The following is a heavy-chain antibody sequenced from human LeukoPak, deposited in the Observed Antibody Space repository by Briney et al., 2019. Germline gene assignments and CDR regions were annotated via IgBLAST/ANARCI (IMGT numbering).Heavy chain of an antibody. J-gene: IGHJ4*02. CDR1: GFTFSSYA. CDR3: ARDDIVVVPAAISFDY. V-gene: IGHV3-23*01. D-gene: IGHD2-2*01. CDR2: IGGGGAST. Sequence: GGSLRLSCAASGFTFSSYAMSWVRQAPGKGLEWVSAIGGGGASTYYADSVKGRFTISRDNSKNTLYLQMSSLRAEDTAVYYCARDDIVVVPAAISFDYWGQGTLVTASS.